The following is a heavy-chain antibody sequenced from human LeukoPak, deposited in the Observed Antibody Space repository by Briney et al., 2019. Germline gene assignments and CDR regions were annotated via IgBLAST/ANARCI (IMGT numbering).Heavy chain of an antibody. CDR2: ITGSGDNT. J-gene: IGHJ2*01. CDR1: GFTFTSRG. V-gene: IGHV3-23*01. Sequence: PGGSLRLSCAASGFTFTSRGMAWVRQAPAKGLEWVSAITGSGDNTYYADSVKGRFTISRNNSKNTLYLQMNSLSAEDTAVYYCAKMQGYFDLWGRGTLVTVSS. CDR3: AKMQGYFDL.